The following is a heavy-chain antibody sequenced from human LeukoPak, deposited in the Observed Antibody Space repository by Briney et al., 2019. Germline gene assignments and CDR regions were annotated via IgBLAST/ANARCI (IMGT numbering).Heavy chain of an antibody. D-gene: IGHD5-12*01. Sequence: SETLSLTCTVSGGSISSGGYYWSWIRQHPGKGLEWIGYIYYSGSTYYNPSLKSRVTISVDTSKNQFSLNLSSVTAADTAVYYCARTRGYSGYEDFDYWGQGTLVTVSS. CDR1: GGSISSGGYY. V-gene: IGHV4-31*03. CDR3: ARTRGYSGYEDFDY. CDR2: IYYSGST. J-gene: IGHJ4*02.